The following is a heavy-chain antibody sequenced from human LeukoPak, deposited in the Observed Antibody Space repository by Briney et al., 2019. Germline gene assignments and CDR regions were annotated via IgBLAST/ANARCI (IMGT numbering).Heavy chain of an antibody. J-gene: IGHJ4*02. CDR3: TRHQRYDYGAGTPFDF. Sequence: SETLPLTCAVYGGSFSGYYWSRIRQPPGKGLEWIGSIYKTGSTNYSPSLKSRVFISVDTSNNQFSLNLSSVTAADTAVYFCTRHQRYDYGAGTPFDFWGQGTLVSVSS. CDR1: GGSFSGYY. CDR2: IYKTGST. V-gene: IGHV4-34*01. D-gene: IGHD3-10*01.